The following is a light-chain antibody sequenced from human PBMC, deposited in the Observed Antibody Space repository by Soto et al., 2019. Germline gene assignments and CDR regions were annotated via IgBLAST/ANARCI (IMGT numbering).Light chain of an antibody. CDR2: AAS. CDR3: QQLNSYPPWT. CDR1: QGISSY. V-gene: IGKV1-9*01. J-gene: IGKJ1*01. Sequence: DIQLTQSPSFLSASVGDRVTITCRASQGISSYLAWYQQKPGKAPKLLIYAASPLQSGVPSRFSGSGSGTEFTLTISSLQPEDFATYYCQQLNSYPPWTFGQGTKVEIK.